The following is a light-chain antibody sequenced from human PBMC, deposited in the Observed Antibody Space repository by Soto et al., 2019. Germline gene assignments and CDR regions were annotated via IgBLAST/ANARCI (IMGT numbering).Light chain of an antibody. CDR2: EVT. Sequence: QSALTQPASVSGSLGQSITISCTGTSSDVGGYNYVSWYQQHPGKDPKVVIFEVTKRPSGVSSRFSGSKSGNTASLTVSGLQAEDEGDYYRSSYTSSRTVLFGGGTKLTVL. CDR3: SSYTSSRTVL. V-gene: IGLV2-14*01. J-gene: IGLJ2*01. CDR1: SSDVGGYNY.